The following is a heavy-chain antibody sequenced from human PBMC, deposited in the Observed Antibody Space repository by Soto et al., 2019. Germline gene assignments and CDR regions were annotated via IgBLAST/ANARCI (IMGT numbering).Heavy chain of an antibody. Sequence: PSETLSLTCTVAGGSISSYYWSWIRQPPGKGLEWIGYIYYSGSTNYNPSLKSRVTISVDTSKNQFSLKLSSVTAADTAVYYCARLPSRAAAGQSTDYWGQGTLVTVSS. CDR1: GGSISSYY. CDR2: IYYSGST. J-gene: IGHJ4*02. CDR3: ARLPSRAAAGQSTDY. V-gene: IGHV4-59*08. D-gene: IGHD6-13*01.